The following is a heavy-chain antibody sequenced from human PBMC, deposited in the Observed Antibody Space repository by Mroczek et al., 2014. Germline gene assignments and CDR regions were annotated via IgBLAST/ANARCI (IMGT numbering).Heavy chain of an antibody. D-gene: IGHD2-2*01. CDR2: ISSSSSYI. V-gene: IGHV3-21*01. Sequence: VQLVESGGGLVKPGGSLRLSCAASGFTFSSYSMNWVRQAPGKGLEWVSSISSSSSYIYYADSVKGRFTISRDNAKSSLYLQMNSLRAEDTAVYYCARDRAVVVPHDAFDIWGQGTMVTVSS. J-gene: IGHJ3*02. CDR1: GFTFSSYS. CDR3: ARDRAVVVPHDAFDI.